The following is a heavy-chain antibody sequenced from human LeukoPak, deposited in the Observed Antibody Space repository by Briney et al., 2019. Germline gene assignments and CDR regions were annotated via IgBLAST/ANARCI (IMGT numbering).Heavy chain of an antibody. D-gene: IGHD2-15*01. CDR2: ISAYNGNT. CDR1: DYTFTSYG. Sequence: ASVKVSCKASDYTFTSYGISWVRQAPGQGLEWMGWISAYNGNTNYAQKLQGRVTMTTDTSTSTAYMELRSLRSDDTAVYYCARTRRYCSGGSCYFDYWGQGTLVTVSS. CDR3: ARTRRYCSGGSCYFDY. V-gene: IGHV1-18*01. J-gene: IGHJ4*02.